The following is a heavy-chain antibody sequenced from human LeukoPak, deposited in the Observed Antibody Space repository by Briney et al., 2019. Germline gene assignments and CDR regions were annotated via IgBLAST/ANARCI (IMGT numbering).Heavy chain of an antibody. CDR3: AGSFRAIRNYCNSTSCYVSWFDP. CDR1: GGTFSSYA. J-gene: IGHJ5*02. CDR2: IIPIFGTA. Sequence: SVKVSCKASGGTFSSYAISWVRQAPGQGLEWMGGIIPIFGTANYAQKFQGRVTITADESTSTAYMELSSLRSKDTSVYYCAGSFRAIRNYCNSTSCYVSWFDPWGQGTLVTVSS. D-gene: IGHD2-2*01. V-gene: IGHV1-69*01.